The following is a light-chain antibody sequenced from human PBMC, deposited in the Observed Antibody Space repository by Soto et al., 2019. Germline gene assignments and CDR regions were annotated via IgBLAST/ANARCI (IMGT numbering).Light chain of an antibody. CDR3: SSYTTSSTMI. V-gene: IGLV2-14*01. CDR2: EVS. Sequence: QSDLTQPASVSGSPGLSITISCTGSSRDVGGYNYVSWYQQHPGKAPKLMIYEVSDRPSGISNRFSGSKSGNTASLTISGLQADDEAYYYCSSYTTSSTMIFGGGTKLTVL. CDR1: SRDVGGYNY. J-gene: IGLJ2*01.